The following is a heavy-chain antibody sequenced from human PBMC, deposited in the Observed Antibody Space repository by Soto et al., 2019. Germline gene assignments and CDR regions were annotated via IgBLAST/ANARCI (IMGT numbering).Heavy chain of an antibody. V-gene: IGHV3-23*01. J-gene: IGHJ4*02. Sequence: EVQLLESGGDLVQPGVSLRLSCAASGFTFSSYGMSWVRQAPGKGLEWVSSIGRGGVDTYYADSVKGRFTISRDNSKNTLYLQMISLRGEDTAVYYCGKLEAVGTYCWGQGTLVTVSS. CDR3: GKLEAVGTYC. CDR2: IGRGGVDT. CDR1: GFTFSSYG. D-gene: IGHD6-13*01.